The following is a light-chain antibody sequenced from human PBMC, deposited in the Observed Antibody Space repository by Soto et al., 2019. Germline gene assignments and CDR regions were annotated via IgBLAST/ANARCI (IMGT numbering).Light chain of an antibody. V-gene: IGLV2-23*02. CDR2: EVS. Sequence: QSVLTQPASVSGSPGQSITISCTGTSSDVGSYNLVSWYQQYPGKAPKLLIYEVSKRPSGVSNRFSGSKSGYTASLTISGLQADDEADSYCCSYAARRTTYVFGTGTKVTV. CDR1: SSDVGSYNL. CDR3: CSYAARRTTYV. J-gene: IGLJ1*01.